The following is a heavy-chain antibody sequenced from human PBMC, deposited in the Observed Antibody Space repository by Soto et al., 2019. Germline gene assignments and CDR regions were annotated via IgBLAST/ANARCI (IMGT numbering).Heavy chain of an antibody. V-gene: IGHV5-51*01. Sequence: GESLKISCKGSDYSFNTYWIAWVRQMPGKGLEWMGIIYPGDSDTRYSPSFQGQVTISADKSISTAHLQWSSLKASDTAMYYCARQGSNGAYYYYGMDVWGQGTTVTVSS. J-gene: IGHJ6*02. CDR2: IYPGDSDT. CDR3: ARQGSNGAYYYYGMDV. D-gene: IGHD2-8*01. CDR1: DYSFNTYW.